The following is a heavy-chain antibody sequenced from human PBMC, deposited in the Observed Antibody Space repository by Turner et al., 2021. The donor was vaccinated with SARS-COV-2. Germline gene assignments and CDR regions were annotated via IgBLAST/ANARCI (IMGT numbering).Heavy chain of an antibody. Sequence: QVQLVQSGAEVKKPGASVTVSCKASGYTFINYDINWVRQATGQGLEWMGWMNPNSGNTGYAQKFPGRVTMTRDTSISTAYMELSSLRSEDTAVYYCARLHGHCTSTSCYWDYYFGMDVWGQGTTVTVSS. CDR1: GYTFINYD. D-gene: IGHD2-2*01. CDR3: ARLHGHCTSTSCYWDYYFGMDV. J-gene: IGHJ6*02. V-gene: IGHV1-8*01. CDR2: MNPNSGNT.